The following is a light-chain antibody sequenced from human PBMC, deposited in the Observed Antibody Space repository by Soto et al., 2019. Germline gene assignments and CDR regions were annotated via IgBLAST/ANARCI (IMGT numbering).Light chain of an antibody. CDR2: DAS. J-gene: IGKJ4*01. CDR1: QSFDND. CDR3: QQRSNWPLT. V-gene: IGKV3-11*01. Sequence: EIVMTQSPATLSVSPGDRATLSCRASQSFDNDLAWYQHKPGQPPRLLIYDASTRATGIPARFSGSQSGTEFTLTISSLEPEDFAVYYCQQRSNWPLTFGGGTKVDI.